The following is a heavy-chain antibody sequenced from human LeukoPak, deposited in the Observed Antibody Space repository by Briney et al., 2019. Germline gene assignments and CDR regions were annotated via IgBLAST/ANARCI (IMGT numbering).Heavy chain of an antibody. J-gene: IGHJ4*02. Sequence: PSETLSLTCTVSGGSISSGFYYWSWIRQHPGKGLEWVGYIHHSGTAFYNPSLKSRVTISMDTSKNEFSLRLSAVTDADTAVYYCARYCSSTKCPFDYWGQGTLVTVSS. V-gene: IGHV4-31*03. D-gene: IGHD2-2*01. CDR1: GGSISSGFYY. CDR2: IHHSGTA. CDR3: ARYCSSTKCPFDY.